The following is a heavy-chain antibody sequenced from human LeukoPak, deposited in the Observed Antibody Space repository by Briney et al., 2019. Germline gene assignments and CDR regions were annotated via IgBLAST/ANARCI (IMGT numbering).Heavy chain of an antibody. CDR1: GYTFTSYY. V-gene: IGHV1-46*01. D-gene: IGHD2-2*01. CDR2: INLSGGST. Sequence: GASVKVSCKASGYTFTSYYMHWVRQGPGQGVEWVGIINLSGGSTSYAQKFQGRVTMTRDTSTSTVYMELSSLRSEDTAVYYCARDRMDLVVPAAMDLDYWGQGTLVTVSS. CDR3: ARDRMDLVVPAAMDLDY. J-gene: IGHJ4*02.